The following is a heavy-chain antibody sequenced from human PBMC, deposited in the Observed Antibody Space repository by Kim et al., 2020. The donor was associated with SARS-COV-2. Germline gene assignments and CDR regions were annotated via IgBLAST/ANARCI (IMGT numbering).Heavy chain of an antibody. Sequence: TYYVDSLKDRCTVTSDNATNTLYLQMNSRRADGTAVYYCARGCTGVCYDNWGQGTLVTVSS. J-gene: IGHJ4*02. CDR2: T. V-gene: IGHV3-7*01. D-gene: IGHD2-15*01. CDR3: ARGCTGVCYDN.